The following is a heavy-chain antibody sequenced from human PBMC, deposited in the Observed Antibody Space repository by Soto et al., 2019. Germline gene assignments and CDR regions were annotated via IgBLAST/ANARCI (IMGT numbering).Heavy chain of an antibody. D-gene: IGHD1-1*01. J-gene: IGHJ4*02. CDR2: MNASTGNS. V-gene: IGHV1-8*01. CDR1: GYTFTSYD. CDR3: ARRAETNGWNGFGAAEDYIDF. Sequence: QVQLVQSGAEVRKPGASVKVSCEASGYTFTSYDIYWVRQATGQGLEWMGWMNASTGNSGYAQKFQGRVTMTSATSISIAQMKLSSMRSEDTAVYYCARRAETNGWNGFGAAEDYIDFWGQGTLVTVSS.